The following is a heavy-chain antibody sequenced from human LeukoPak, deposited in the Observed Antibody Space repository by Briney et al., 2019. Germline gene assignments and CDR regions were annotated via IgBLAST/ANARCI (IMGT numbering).Heavy chain of an antibody. D-gene: IGHD3-3*01. V-gene: IGHV3-53*01. CDR3: AGGTDFWSGYSFDS. CDR1: GFTVSDNY. J-gene: IGHJ4*02. CDR2: IYSGGNT. Sequence: GGSLRLSCAASGFTVSDNYMSWVRQAPGKGLEWVSLIYSGGNTDFPDSVKGRFTISRDISKNTLSLQLSSLRPEDTAVYFCAGGTDFWSGYSFDSWGQGTLVTVSS.